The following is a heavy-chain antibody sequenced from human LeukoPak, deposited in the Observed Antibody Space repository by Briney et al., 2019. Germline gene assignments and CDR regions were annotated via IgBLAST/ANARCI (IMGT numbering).Heavy chain of an antibody. CDR3: ARLAEAVAGD. D-gene: IGHD6-19*01. V-gene: IGHV4-39*01. J-gene: IGHJ4*02. CDR1: GGSISSSSYY. CDR2: IYYSGST. Sequence: PSETLSLTCTVSGGSISSSSYYWGWIRQPPGKGLEWIGSIYYSGSTYYNPSLKSRVTLSVDTSKNQFSLKLSSVTAADTAVYYCARLAEAVAGDWGQGTLVTVSS.